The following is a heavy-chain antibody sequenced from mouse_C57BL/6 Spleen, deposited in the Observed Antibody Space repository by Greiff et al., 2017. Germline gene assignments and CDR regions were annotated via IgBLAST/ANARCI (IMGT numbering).Heavy chain of an antibody. CDR2: IYPGDGDT. CDR1: GYAFSSSW. V-gene: IGHV1-82*01. J-gene: IGHJ4*01. D-gene: IGHD1-1*01. CDR3: ARDYGSSYDYYAMDY. Sequence: VKLQESGPELVKPGASVKISCKASGYAFSSSWINWVKQRPGKGLEWIGRIYPGDGDTNYNGKFKGKATLTADKSSSTAYMQLSSLTSEDSAVYFCARDYGSSYDYYAMDYWGQGTSVTVSS.